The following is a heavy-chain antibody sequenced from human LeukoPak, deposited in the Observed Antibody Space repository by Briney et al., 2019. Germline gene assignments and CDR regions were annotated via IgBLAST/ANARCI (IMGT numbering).Heavy chain of an antibody. CDR2: IYYSGGT. J-gene: IGHJ4*02. Sequence: PSETLSLTCTVSGGSISGFYWSWIRQPPGKGLEYTGLIYYSGGTNYNPSLKSRVTISVDTSKNQFPLKLSSVTAADTAVYYCARAVASGDFWSGYYFDYWGQGTLVTVSS. CDR1: GGSISGFY. D-gene: IGHD3-3*01. V-gene: IGHV4-59*01. CDR3: ARAVASGDFWSGYYFDY.